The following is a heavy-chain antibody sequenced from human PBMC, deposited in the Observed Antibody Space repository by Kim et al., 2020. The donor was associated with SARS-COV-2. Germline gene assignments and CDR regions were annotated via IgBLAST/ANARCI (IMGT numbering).Heavy chain of an antibody. CDR1: GYTFTSHW. V-gene: IGHV1-46*01. CDR3: ARAISIPDPSWWFYP. CDR2: INPSGIST. Sequence: ASVKVSCKASGYTFTSHWMHWVRQVPGQGLEWMGLINPSGISTSYAQKFQGRITMTRDTSTSTDYMELSSLSSEDTSMYYCARAISIPDPSWWFYPCGQG. D-gene: IGHD2-2*01. J-gene: IGHJ5*02.